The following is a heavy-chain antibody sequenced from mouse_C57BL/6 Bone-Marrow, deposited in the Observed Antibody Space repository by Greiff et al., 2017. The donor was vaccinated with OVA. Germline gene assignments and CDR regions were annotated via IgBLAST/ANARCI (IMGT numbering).Heavy chain of an antibody. CDR2: SRNKANDYTT. Sequence: EVKLMESGGGLVQSGRSLRLSCATSGFTFSAFYMEWVRQAPGKGLEWIAASRNKANDYTTEYSASVKGRFIVSRDTSQSILYLQMNALRAEDTAIYYCARHGSSGYFDYWGQGTTLTVSS. CDR3: ARHGSSGYFDY. CDR1: GFTFSAFY. J-gene: IGHJ2*01. V-gene: IGHV7-1*01. D-gene: IGHD1-1*01.